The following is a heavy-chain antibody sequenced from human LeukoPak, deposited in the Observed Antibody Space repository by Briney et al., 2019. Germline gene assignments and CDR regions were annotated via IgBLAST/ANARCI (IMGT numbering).Heavy chain of an antibody. V-gene: IGHV4-34*01. J-gene: IGHJ5*02. CDR1: GGSFSGYY. D-gene: IGHD3-9*01. CDR2: INHSGST. Sequence: PSETLPLTCAVYGGSFSGYYWSWLRQPPGKGLEWIGEINHSGSTNYNPSLKSRVTISVDTSKNQFSLKLSSVTAADTAVYYCARGVVLRYFDWLKRSNWFDPWGQGTLVTVSS. CDR3: ARGVVLRYFDWLKRSNWFDP.